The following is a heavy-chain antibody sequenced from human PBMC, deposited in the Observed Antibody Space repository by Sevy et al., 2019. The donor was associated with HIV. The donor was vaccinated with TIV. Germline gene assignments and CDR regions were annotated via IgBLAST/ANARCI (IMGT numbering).Heavy chain of an antibody. CDR1: GFTFNIYW. CDR2: IKKDGSDK. J-gene: IGHJ5*02. D-gene: IGHD3-22*01. CDR3: ARGGTYYYDTSGYSA. Sequence: GGSLRLSCAASGFTFNIYWMGWVRQAPGKGLEWVANIKKDGSDKYYVGSVKGRFTISRDNAKRSQYLQMTNLRAEDTAVYYCARGGTYYYDTSGYSAWGQGTLVTVSS. V-gene: IGHV3-7*01.